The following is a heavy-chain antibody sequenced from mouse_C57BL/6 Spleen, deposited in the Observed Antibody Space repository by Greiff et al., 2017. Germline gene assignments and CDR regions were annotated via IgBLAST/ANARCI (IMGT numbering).Heavy chain of an antibody. V-gene: IGHV7-1*01. J-gene: IGHJ3*01. CDR2: SRNKANDYTT. Sequence: EVKVVESGGGLVQSGRSLRLSCATSGFTFSDFYMEWVRQAPGKGLEWIAASRNKANDYTTEYSASVKGRFIVSRDTSQSILYLQMNALRAEDTAIYYCARDGYYDYDGVFAYWGQGTLVTVSA. D-gene: IGHD2-4*01. CDR1: GFTFSDFY. CDR3: ARDGYYDYDGVFAY.